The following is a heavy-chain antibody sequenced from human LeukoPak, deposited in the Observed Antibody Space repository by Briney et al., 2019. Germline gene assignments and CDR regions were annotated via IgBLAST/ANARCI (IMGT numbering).Heavy chain of an antibody. V-gene: IGHV1-2*02. CDR2: MNVKTGAT. CDR1: GYTFTDCY. CDR3: ARQSGTYWGLDY. Sequence: ASVKVSCKASGYTFTDCYIHWVRQAPGHGLEWLGWMNVKTGATSSAQKFPGRFTMTRDTSIGTASMEFSSLTSDDTAVYYCARQSGTYWGLDYWGQGTLVTVSS. D-gene: IGHD1-26*01. J-gene: IGHJ4*02.